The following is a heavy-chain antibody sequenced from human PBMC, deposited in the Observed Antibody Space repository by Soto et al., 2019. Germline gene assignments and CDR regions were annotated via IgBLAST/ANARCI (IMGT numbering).Heavy chain of an antibody. D-gene: IGHD5-12*01. Sequence: QVQLVQSGAEVKRPGASVKVSCKASGYTFRNYDVAWVRRAPGHGLEWMGWISISKGKTYYQESLRGRVTMTMDTGTTTAYMEVSSLRCDDTDVYYCARKGYIGNFGLDVWGEGTTVTVSS. V-gene: IGHV1-18*01. J-gene: IGHJ6*04. CDR2: ISISKGKT. CDR1: GYTFRNYD. CDR3: ARKGYIGNFGLDV.